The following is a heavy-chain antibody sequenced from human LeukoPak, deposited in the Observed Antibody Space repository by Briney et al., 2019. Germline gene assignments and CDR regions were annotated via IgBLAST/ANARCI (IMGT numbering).Heavy chain of an antibody. CDR2: IGSSGDIT. CDR3: ARDIDNGDYVVY. J-gene: IGHJ4*02. D-gene: IGHD4-17*01. CDR1: GFTFSSYA. Sequence: PGGSLRLSCAASGFTFSSYAMSWVRQAPGRGLEWVSSIGSSGDITYYADSVKGRFTISRDNSKNTLYLQMNSLRAEDTAVYYCARDIDNGDYVVYWGQGTLVTVSS. V-gene: IGHV3-23*01.